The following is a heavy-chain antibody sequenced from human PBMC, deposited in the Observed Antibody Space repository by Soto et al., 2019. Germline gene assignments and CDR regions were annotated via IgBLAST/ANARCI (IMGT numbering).Heavy chain of an antibody. CDR3: ARAPGGVPADV. J-gene: IGHJ6*02. CDR1: GFTFSSYG. CDR2: IWYDGSNK. Sequence: RLSCAASGFTFSSYGMHWVRQAPGKGLEWVAVIWYDGSNKYYADSVKGRFTISRDNSKNTLYLQMNSLRAEDTAVYYCARAPGGVPADVWGQGTTVTVSS. D-gene: IGHD2-2*01. V-gene: IGHV3-33*01.